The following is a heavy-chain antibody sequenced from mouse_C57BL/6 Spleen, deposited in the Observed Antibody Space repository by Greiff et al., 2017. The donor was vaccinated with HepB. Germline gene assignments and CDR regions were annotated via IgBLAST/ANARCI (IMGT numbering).Heavy chain of an antibody. CDR3: ARFRHGYEPFDY. CDR2: LDPGSGNT. V-gene: IGHV1-84*01. J-gene: IGHJ2*01. D-gene: IGHD2-2*01. CDR1: GYTFTDYY. Sequence: QVQLQQSGPELVKPGASVKISCKASGYTFTDYYINWVKQRPGQGLEWIGWLDPGSGNTKYNEKFKGKATLTVDTSSSTAYMQLSSLTSEDSAFYFCARFRHGYEPFDYWGQGTTLTVSS.